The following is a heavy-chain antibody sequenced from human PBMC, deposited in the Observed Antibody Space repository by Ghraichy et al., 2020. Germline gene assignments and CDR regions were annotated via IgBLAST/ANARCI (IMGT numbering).Heavy chain of an antibody. Sequence: GGSLRLSCAASGFTFSSYGMHWVLHAPGKGLEWVAVISYDGSNKYYADSVKGRFTISRDNSKNTLYLQMNSLRAEDTAVYYCAKSLRYYDSSGYYEQDYWGQGTLVTVSS. D-gene: IGHD3-22*01. CDR2: ISYDGSNK. J-gene: IGHJ4*02. CDR3: AKSLRYYDSSGYYEQDY. V-gene: IGHV3-30*18. CDR1: GFTFSSYG.